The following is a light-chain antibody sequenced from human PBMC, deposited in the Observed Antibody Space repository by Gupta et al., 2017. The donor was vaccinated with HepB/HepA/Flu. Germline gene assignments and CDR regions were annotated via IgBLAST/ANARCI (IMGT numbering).Light chain of an antibody. CDR1: SSDVGGYNF. CDR3: SSYTSSSTWV. Sequence: QSALTQPASVSGSPGQSITISCTGTSSDVGGYNFVSWYQHHPGKAPKFMIYDVSTRPSGVSNRFSGSKSGNTASLTTSGLQAEDEADYYSSSYTSSSTWVFGGGTKLTVL. CDR2: DVS. V-gene: IGLV2-14*03. J-gene: IGLJ3*02.